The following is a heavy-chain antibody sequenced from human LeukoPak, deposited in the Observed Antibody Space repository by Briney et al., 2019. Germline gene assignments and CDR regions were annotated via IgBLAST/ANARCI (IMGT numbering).Heavy chain of an antibody. CDR2: INWNGGST. CDR3: ARGAPYTMIVEAEYFQH. D-gene: IGHD3-22*01. V-gene: IGHV3-20*04. Sequence: GGSLRLSCAASGFTFDDYGMSWVRQAPGKGLEWVSGINWNGGSTGYADSVKGRFTISRDNAKNSLYLQMNSLRAEDTAVYYCARGAPYTMIVEAEYFQHWGQGTLVTVSS. J-gene: IGHJ1*01. CDR1: GFTFDDYG.